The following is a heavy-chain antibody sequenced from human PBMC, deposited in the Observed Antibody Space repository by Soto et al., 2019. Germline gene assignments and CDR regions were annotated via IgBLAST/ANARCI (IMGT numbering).Heavy chain of an antibody. CDR3: ARAGDFWSGPYYFDY. Sequence: GGSLRLSCAASGFTVSSNYMSWVRQAPGKGLEWVSVIYSGGSTYYADSVKGRFTISRDNSKNTLYLQMNSLRAEDTAVYYCARAGDFWSGPYYFDYWDQGTLVTVSS. J-gene: IGHJ4*02. D-gene: IGHD3-3*01. CDR1: GFTVSSNY. CDR2: IYSGGST. V-gene: IGHV3-66*01.